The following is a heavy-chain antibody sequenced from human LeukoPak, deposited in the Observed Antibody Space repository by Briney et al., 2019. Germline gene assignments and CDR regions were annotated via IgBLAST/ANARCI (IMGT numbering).Heavy chain of an antibody. D-gene: IGHD3-3*01. Sequence: GGSLRLSCAVSGFTFSDYYMSWIRQAPGKGLEWVSYISSSSRTIYYADSVKGRFTISRDNAKNSLYLQMNSLRAEDTAVFYCARDRGGTDDFWSGYYTGYFDYWGQGTLVTVSS. CDR3: ARDRGGTDDFWSGYYTGYFDY. J-gene: IGHJ4*02. CDR1: GFTFSDYY. CDR2: ISSSSRTI. V-gene: IGHV3-11*04.